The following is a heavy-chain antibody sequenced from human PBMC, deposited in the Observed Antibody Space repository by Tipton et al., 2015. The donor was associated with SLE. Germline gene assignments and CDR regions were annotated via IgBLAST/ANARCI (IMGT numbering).Heavy chain of an antibody. V-gene: IGHV5-51*03. CDR3: ARRPLYSSSWYLNY. J-gene: IGHJ4*02. CDR2: IYPPASET. CDR1: GYIFTNYW. Sequence: QLVQSGPEVKKPGESLKISCKASGYIFTNYWIGWVRQMPGKGLEWMGIIYPPASETRYNPSFQGQVTISADKSISTAYLQWSSLRASDTALYYCARRPLYSSSWYLNYWGQGTLVTVSS. D-gene: IGHD6-13*01.